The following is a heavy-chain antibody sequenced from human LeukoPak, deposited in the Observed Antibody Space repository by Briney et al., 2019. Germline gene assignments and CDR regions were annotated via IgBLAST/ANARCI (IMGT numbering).Heavy chain of an antibody. V-gene: IGHV3-48*04. CDR3: ARAHLKVGWYSSGWYRDY. Sequence: GGSLRLSCAASGFTFSSYSMNWVRQAPGKGLEWVSYISSSSSTIYYADSVKGRFTISRDNAKNSLYLQMNSLRAEDTAVYYCARAHLKVGWYSSGWYRDYWGQGTLVTVSS. J-gene: IGHJ4*02. CDR1: GFTFSSYS. CDR2: ISSSSSTI. D-gene: IGHD6-19*01.